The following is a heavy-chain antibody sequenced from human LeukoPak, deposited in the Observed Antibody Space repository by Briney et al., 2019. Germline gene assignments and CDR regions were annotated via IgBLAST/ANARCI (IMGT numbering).Heavy chain of an antibody. Sequence: GGSLRLSCAASGFTFSSYAMSWVRQAPGKGLEWVAAICGDGGSTYYADSVKGRFTISRDNSKNPLYLQMNSLRADDTAVYYFSKDYSYYDSSGYPDHWGQGTLVTVSS. CDR2: ICGDGGST. D-gene: IGHD3-22*01. CDR3: SKDYSYYDSSGYPDH. J-gene: IGHJ4*02. V-gene: IGHV3-23*01. CDR1: GFTFSSYA.